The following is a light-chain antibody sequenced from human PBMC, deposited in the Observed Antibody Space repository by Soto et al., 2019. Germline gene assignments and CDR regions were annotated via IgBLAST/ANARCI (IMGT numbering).Light chain of an antibody. V-gene: IGKV3-20*01. Sequence: EIELTQSPYTLSLSPGERATITCRASQSIRSERLAWYQQKPGQAPRLVIFDASNRASGMPERFSGSGSGTDFTLTIARLEPEDFAVYYCQEYDGAPITFGLGTRLEIK. J-gene: IGKJ5*01. CDR1: QSIRSER. CDR3: QEYDGAPIT. CDR2: DAS.